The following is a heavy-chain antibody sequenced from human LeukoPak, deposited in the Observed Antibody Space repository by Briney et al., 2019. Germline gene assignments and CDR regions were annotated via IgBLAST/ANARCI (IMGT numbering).Heavy chain of an antibody. J-gene: IGHJ4*02. D-gene: IGHD3-3*01. Sequence: SETLSLTCAVYGGSFSGYYWTWIRQPPAKGLEWIGEINRSGGTNYSPSLKSRVTISGDTSKNQFSLKLSSVTAADTALYYCARGHNEGAYYYGFTYWGQGTLVTVSS. V-gene: IGHV4-34*01. CDR1: GGSFSGYY. CDR2: INRSGGT. CDR3: ARGHNEGAYYYGFTY.